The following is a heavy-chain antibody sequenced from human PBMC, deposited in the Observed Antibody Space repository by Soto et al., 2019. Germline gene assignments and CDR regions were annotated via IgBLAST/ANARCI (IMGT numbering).Heavy chain of an antibody. Sequence: EVQLVESGGGLVQPGGSLRLSCADSGFSSSPFWMTWVRQAPGKGLEWVALIKQDGSEGLYVDSVKGRFTISRDNVNNTVYLQMDSRQVEDTAVYYSTGGIGCFQTHWGKRTLVSFSS. CDR1: GFSSSPFW. CDR3: TGGIGCFQTH. CDR2: IKQDGSEG. V-gene: IGHV3-7*04. J-gene: IGHJ4*02. D-gene: IGHD6-19*01.